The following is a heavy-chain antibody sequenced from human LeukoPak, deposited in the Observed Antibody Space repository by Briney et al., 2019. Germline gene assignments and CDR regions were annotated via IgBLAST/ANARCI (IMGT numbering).Heavy chain of an antibody. CDR3: VRRYSSAWYFDY. D-gene: IGHD6-19*01. CDR2: IYTSGST. J-gene: IGHJ4*02. CDR1: GGSISSYY. Sequence: SETLSLTCTVSGGSISSYYWSWIRQPAGKGLEWIGRIYTSGSTNYNPSLKSRVTISIDTSKNQFSLKLSSVTAADTAVYYCVRRYSSAWYFDYWGQGTLVTVSS. V-gene: IGHV4-4*07.